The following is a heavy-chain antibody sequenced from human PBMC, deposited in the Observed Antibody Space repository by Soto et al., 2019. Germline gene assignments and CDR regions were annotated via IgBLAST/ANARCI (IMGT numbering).Heavy chain of an antibody. CDR3: ARVYYAPLSYYYYGMDV. D-gene: IGHD3-10*01. V-gene: IGHV1-69*13. CDR2: IIPIFGTA. J-gene: IGHJ6*02. CDR1: GGTFSSYA. Sequence: GASVKVSCKASGGTFSSYAISWVRQAPGQGLEWMGGIIPIFGTANYAQKFQGRVTITADESTSTAYMELSSLRSEDTAVYYCARVYYAPLSYYYYGMDVWGQGXTVTVYS.